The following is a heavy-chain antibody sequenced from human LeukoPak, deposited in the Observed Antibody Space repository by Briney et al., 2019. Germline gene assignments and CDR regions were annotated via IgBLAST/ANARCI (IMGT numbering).Heavy chain of an antibody. CDR3: ARTRITMIVGLASRFDY. D-gene: IGHD3-22*01. CDR1: GFTFSSYW. V-gene: IGHV3-74*01. Sequence: GGSLRLSCAASGFTFSSYWMHWVRQAPGKGLVWVSRISTDGSTTTYADSVKGRFTISRDNAKNSLYLQMNSLRAEDTAVYYCARTRITMIVGLASRFDYWGQGTLVTVSS. J-gene: IGHJ4*02. CDR2: ISTDGSTT.